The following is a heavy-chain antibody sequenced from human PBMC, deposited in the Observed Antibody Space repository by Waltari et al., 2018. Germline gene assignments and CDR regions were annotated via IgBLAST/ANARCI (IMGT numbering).Heavy chain of an antibody. J-gene: IGHJ3*02. V-gene: IGHV1-69*15. CDR3: ARDRGRGYSYVSAILDAFDI. D-gene: IGHD5-18*01. CDR2: IIPIFSTA. CDR1: GGTFSSYA. Sequence: QVQLVQSGAEVKKPGSSVKVSCKASGGTFSSYAISWVRQAPGQGLEWMGRIIPIFSTAHYAQKFQGRVTITADESTSTAYMELSSLRSEDTAVYYCARDRGRGYSYVSAILDAFDIWGQGTMVTVSS.